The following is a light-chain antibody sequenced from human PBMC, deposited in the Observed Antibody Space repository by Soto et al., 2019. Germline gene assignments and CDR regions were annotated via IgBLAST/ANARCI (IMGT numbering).Light chain of an antibody. Sequence: QSALTQPPSASGSPGQSVTISCTGTSSDVGGYNYVSWYQHHPGKAPQLMIYEVNKRPSGVPDRFSGSKSGNTASLTVSGLQAEDEADYYCSSYAGNNNLGVFGTGTKVTVL. CDR2: EVN. CDR1: SSDVGGYNY. CDR3: SSYAGNNNLGV. J-gene: IGLJ1*01. V-gene: IGLV2-8*01.